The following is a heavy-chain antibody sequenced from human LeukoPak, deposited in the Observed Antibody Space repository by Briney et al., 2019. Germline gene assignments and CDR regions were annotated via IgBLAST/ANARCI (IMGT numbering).Heavy chain of an antibody. CDR1: GYTFTGYY. CDR3: ARDRGNYYDSSGYYYGYFQH. Sequence: ASVKVSCKASGYTFTGYYMHWVRQAPGQGLEWMGWINPNSGGTNYAQKFQGRVTMTRDTSISTSYMELSRLRSDDTAVYYCARDRGNYYDSSGYYYGYFQHWGQGTLVTVSS. CDR2: INPNSGGT. V-gene: IGHV1-2*02. D-gene: IGHD3-22*01. J-gene: IGHJ1*01.